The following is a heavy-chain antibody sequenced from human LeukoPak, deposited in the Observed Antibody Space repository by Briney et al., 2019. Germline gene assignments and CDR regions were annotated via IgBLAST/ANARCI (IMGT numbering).Heavy chain of an antibody. J-gene: IGHJ4*02. CDR2: IYSGGST. D-gene: IGHD1-7*01. V-gene: IGHV3-53*01. CDR3: ARVNWNYVTLFDY. Sequence: GGSLRLSCAASGFTVSSNYMSWVRQAPGKGLKWVSVIYSGGSTYYADSVKGRFTISRDNSKNTLYLQMNSLRAEDTAVYYCARVNWNYVTLFDYWGQGTLVTVSS. CDR1: GFTVSSNY.